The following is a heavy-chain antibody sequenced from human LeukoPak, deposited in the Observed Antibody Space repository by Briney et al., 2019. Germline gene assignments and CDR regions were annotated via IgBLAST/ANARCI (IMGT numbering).Heavy chain of an antibody. CDR2: IKQDGSEK. Sequence: PGGSLRLSCAASGFTFSSYWMSWVRQAPGKGLEWVATIKQDGSEKYYVGSVKGRFTISRDNAKNSLYLQMNNLRAEDTAVYYCVAGGGGYGDYWGQGTLVTVSS. V-gene: IGHV3-7*03. CDR3: VAGGGGYGDY. D-gene: IGHD3-16*01. CDR1: GFTFSSYW. J-gene: IGHJ4*02.